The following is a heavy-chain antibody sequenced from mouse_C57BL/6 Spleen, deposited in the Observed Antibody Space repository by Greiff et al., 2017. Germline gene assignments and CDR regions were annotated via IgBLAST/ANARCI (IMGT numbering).Heavy chain of an antibody. CDR3: ASSSGLYYAMDY. V-gene: IGHV1-52*01. D-gene: IGHD3-2*02. CDR2: IDPSDSET. J-gene: IGHJ4*01. CDR1: GYTFTSYW. Sequence: QVQLQQPGAELVRPGSSVKLSCKASGYTFTSYWMHWVKQRPIQGLEWIGNIDPSDSETHYNQKFKDKATLTVNKSSSTAYMQLSSLTSEDSAVYYCASSSGLYYAMDYWGQGTSVTVSS.